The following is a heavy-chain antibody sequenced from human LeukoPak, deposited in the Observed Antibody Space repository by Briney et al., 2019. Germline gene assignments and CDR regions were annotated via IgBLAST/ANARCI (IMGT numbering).Heavy chain of an antibody. D-gene: IGHD3-10*01. J-gene: IGHJ4*02. CDR2: INGATGKT. V-gene: IGHV1-3*01. Sequence: ASVKVSCRASGYTFTNYDLHWVCQAPGQGLVWMGWINGATGKTKYSQKFQGRVTIARDTSASTAYMYLSSLRSEDTAVYYCARSYGSGSMGFDYWGQGTLVTVSS. CDR3: ARSYGSGSMGFDY. CDR1: GYTFTNYD.